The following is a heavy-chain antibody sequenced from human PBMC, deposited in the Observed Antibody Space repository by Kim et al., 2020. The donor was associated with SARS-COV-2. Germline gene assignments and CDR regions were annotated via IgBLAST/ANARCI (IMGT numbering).Heavy chain of an antibody. D-gene: IGHD3-10*01. CDR1: GGSISSSSYY. V-gene: IGHV4-39*07. CDR2: IYYSGST. Sequence: SETLSLTCTVSGGSISSSSYYWGWIRQPPGKGLEWIGSIYYSGSTYYNPSLKSRVTISVDTSKNQFSLKLSSVTAADTAVYYCARDLGYGSGSYWGQGT. J-gene: IGHJ4*02. CDR3: ARDLGYGSGSY.